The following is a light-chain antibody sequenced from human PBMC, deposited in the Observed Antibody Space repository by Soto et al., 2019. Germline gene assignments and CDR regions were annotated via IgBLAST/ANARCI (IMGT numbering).Light chain of an antibody. CDR1: SSDVGGYNY. Sequence: QSVLTQPASVSGSPGQSITISCTGTSSDVGGYNYVSWYQQHPGKAPKLMIYDVSNRPSGVSNRFSGSKSGNTASLTISGLQAEDEADYYCSSYTSSSVGVFGVGTKLTVL. J-gene: IGLJ2*01. V-gene: IGLV2-14*01. CDR3: SSYTSSSVGV. CDR2: DVS.